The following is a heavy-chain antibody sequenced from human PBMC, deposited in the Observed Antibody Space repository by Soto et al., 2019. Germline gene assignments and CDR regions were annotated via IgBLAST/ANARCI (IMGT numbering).Heavy chain of an antibody. CDR3: AKVKLSGYGMDV. Sequence: PGWSLRLSFASSGFTFSSYGMHWVRQAPGKGLEWVAVISYDGSNKYYADSVKGRFTISRDNSKNTLYLQMNSLRAEDTAVYYCAKVKLSGYGMDVWGQGTTVTVSS. CDR1: GFTFSSYG. V-gene: IGHV3-30*18. J-gene: IGHJ6*02. CDR2: ISYDGSNK. D-gene: IGHD1-7*01.